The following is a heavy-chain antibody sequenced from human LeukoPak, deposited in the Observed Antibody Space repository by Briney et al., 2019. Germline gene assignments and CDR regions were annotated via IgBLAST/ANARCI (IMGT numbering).Heavy chain of an antibody. CDR2: IYPGDSGT. D-gene: IGHD3-22*01. CDR3: ARHVYYYDSSSIGSSFAY. J-gene: IGHJ4*02. V-gene: IGHV5-51*01. Sequence: ESLMISCKGSGYIFTSYWIVWVRQMPGKGLEWEGVIYPGDSGTRYSPSFQGQVTISPDRSISTAYLQWSSLKASDTAMYYCARHVYYYDSSSIGSSFAYWGQGNLVTVSS. CDR1: GYIFTSYW.